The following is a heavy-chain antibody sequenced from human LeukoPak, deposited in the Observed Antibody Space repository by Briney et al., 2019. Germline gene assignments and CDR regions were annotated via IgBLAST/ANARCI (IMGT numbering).Heavy chain of an antibody. Sequence: SETLSLTCTVSGSSISSGDFYWSWIRQSPGQGLEWIGYIYYSGDTYYNPSLKSRVAISVDTSKNQFSLKLRSVTAADTAVYYCARRYSGWSHFDYWGQGTLVTVSS. D-gene: IGHD6-19*01. CDR3: ARRYSGWSHFDY. CDR2: IYYSGDT. V-gene: IGHV4-30-4*01. J-gene: IGHJ4*02. CDR1: GSSISSGDFY.